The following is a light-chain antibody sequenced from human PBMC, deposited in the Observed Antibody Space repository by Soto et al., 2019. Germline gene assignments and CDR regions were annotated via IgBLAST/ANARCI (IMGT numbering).Light chain of an antibody. Sequence: DIQMTQSPSSLSASVGDRVTITCRASQSISSYLNWYQQKPGKAPKLLIYAASSLQSGVTSRFSGSGSGTDFTLTISSLQSEDFATYYCQQSYSTPRAFSPGTKVDIK. J-gene: IGKJ3*01. CDR2: AAS. V-gene: IGKV1-39*01. CDR3: QQSYSTPRA. CDR1: QSISSY.